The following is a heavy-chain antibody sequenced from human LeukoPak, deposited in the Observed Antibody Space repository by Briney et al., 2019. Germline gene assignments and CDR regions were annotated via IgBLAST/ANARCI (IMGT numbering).Heavy chain of an antibody. CDR3: AKVGLRLGGDY. CDR2: ISNSGGST. D-gene: IGHD4-17*01. CDR1: GLTFSSYG. J-gene: IGHJ4*02. Sequence: GGSLRLSCAVSGLTFSSYGMSWVRHAPGKGVEWFSGISNSGGSTYYADSVKGRFTISRDNSKNTLYLQMNSLRAEDTAVYYCAKVGLRLGGDYWGQGTLVTVSS. V-gene: IGHV3-23*01.